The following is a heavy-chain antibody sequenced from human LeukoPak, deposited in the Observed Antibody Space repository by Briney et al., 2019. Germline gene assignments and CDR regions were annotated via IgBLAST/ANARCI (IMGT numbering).Heavy chain of an antibody. CDR1: EFTFRSAW. Sequence: GGSLRLSCVASEFTFRSAWMNWVRQAPGRGLEWVGRITSKTDGGTTDYAAPVKGRFTISRDDSKTTLYLQMNSLQTEDTAVYYCTTDQVVRGVTNDYWGQGTLVTVSS. D-gene: IGHD3-10*01. CDR2: ITSKTDGGTT. CDR3: TTDQVVRGVTNDY. V-gene: IGHV3-15*01. J-gene: IGHJ4*02.